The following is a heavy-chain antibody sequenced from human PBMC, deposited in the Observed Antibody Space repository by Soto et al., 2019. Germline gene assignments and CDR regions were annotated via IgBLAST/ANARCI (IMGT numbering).Heavy chain of an antibody. J-gene: IGHJ4*02. Sequence: QVQLVQSGAEVKKPGASVKVSCKASGYTFTSYAMHWVRQAPGQRLEWMGWINAGNGNTKYSQKFQGRVTITRDTSASTAHRELSSLRSEDTAVYYCARRPGGPDGPGDYWGQGTLVTVSS. D-gene: IGHD2-15*01. V-gene: IGHV1-3*01. CDR3: ARRPGGPDGPGDY. CDR2: INAGNGNT. CDR1: GYTFTSYA.